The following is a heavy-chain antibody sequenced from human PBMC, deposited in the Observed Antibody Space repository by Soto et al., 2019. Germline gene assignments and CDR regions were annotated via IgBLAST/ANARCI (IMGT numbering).Heavy chain of an antibody. CDR2: ISSSSSYI. CDR3: AREPATGLAKNWFDP. V-gene: IGHV3-21*01. CDR1: RFTFSSYS. J-gene: IGHJ5*02. Sequence: GSLRLSCVASRFTFSSYSINGVRQTPLKGLEWVSSISSSSSYIYYADSVKGRFTISRDNAKNSLYLQMNSLRAEDTAVYYCAREPATGLAKNWFDPWGQGTLVTVSS.